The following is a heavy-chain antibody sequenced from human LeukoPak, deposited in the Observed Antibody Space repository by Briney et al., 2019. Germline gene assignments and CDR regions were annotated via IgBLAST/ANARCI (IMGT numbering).Heavy chain of an antibody. V-gene: IGHV3-23*01. CDR3: AKDRGDGFGVVLSYAFDI. Sequence: PGGSLRLSCAASGFTFSSYATSWVRQAPGKGLEWVSAISGSGGSTYYADSVKGRFTISRDNSKNTLYLQMNSLRAEDTAVYYCAKDRGDGFGVVLSYAFDIWGQGTMVTVSS. J-gene: IGHJ3*02. CDR1: GFTFSSYA. CDR2: ISGSGGST. D-gene: IGHD3-3*01.